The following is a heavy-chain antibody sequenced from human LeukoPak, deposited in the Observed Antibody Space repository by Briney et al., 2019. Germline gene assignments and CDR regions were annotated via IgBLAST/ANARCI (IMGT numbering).Heavy chain of an antibody. CDR2: IYYSGST. D-gene: IGHD4-11*01. CDR1: GGSISSSSYY. V-gene: IGHV4-39*01. Sequence: SETLSLTCTVSGGSISSSSYYWGWIRQPPGKGLEWIGSIYYSGSTYYNPSLKSRVTISVDTSKNQFSLKLSSVTAADTAVYYCARHPDHDYSNDGAFDIWGQGTMVTVSS. J-gene: IGHJ3*02. CDR3: ARHPDHDYSNDGAFDI.